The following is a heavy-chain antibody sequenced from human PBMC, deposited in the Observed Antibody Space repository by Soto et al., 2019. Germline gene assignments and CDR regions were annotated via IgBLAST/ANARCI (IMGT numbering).Heavy chain of an antibody. CDR3: ARAYTAMDLYYFDY. CDR2: INSDGSST. J-gene: IGHJ4*02. CDR1: GFTFSSYW. Sequence: PGGSLRLSCAASGFTFSSYWMHWVRQAPGKGLVWVSRINSDGSSTSYADSVKGRFTISRDNAKNTLYLQMNSLRAEDTAVYYCARAYTAMDLYYFDYWGQGTLVTVSS. D-gene: IGHD5-18*01. V-gene: IGHV3-74*01.